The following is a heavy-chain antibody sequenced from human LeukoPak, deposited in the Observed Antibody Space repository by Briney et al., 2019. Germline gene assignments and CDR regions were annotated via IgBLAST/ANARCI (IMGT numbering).Heavy chain of an antibody. D-gene: IGHD3-22*01. J-gene: IGHJ4*02. CDR1: GYTFTSYY. CDR2: INPSGGST. V-gene: IGHV1-46*01. CDR3: AREGADYYDSREFDY. Sequence: ASVTVSCKASGYTFTSYYMHWVRQAPGQGPEWMGIINPSGGSTSYAQKFQGRVTMTRDTSTSTVYMELSSLRSEDTAVYYCAREGADYYDSREFDYWGQGTLVTVSS.